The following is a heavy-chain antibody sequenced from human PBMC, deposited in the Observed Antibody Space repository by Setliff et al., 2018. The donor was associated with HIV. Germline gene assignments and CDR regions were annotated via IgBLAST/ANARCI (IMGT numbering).Heavy chain of an antibody. D-gene: IGHD2-21*02. CDR2: ISTYNGNT. Sequence: ASVKVSCKASGYTFTSYHINWVRQATGQGLEWMGWISTYNGNTNYAQKLQGRVTMTTDTSTSTAYMELSSLRSDDTAVYYCARDRTGVTSGEFDPWGQGTLVTVSS. CDR3: ARDRTGVTSGEFDP. J-gene: IGHJ5*02. V-gene: IGHV1-18*01. CDR1: GYTFTSYH.